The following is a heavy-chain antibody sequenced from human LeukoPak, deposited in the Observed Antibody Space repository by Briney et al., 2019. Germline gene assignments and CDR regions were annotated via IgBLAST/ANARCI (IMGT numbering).Heavy chain of an antibody. CDR3: AKDGSGSSGWYGYYFDY. D-gene: IGHD6-19*01. CDR2: ISGSGGST. J-gene: IGHJ4*02. CDR1: GFTFSSYA. V-gene: IGHV3-23*01. Sequence: HPGGSLRLSCAASGFTFSSYAMSWVRQAPGKGLEWVSAISGSGGSTYYADSVKGRFTISRDNSKNTLYLQMNSLRAEDTAVYYCAKDGSGSSGWYGYYFDYWGQGTLVTVSS.